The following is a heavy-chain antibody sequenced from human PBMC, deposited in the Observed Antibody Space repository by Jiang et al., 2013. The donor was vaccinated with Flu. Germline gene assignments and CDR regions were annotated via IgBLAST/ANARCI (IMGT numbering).Heavy chain of an antibody. CDR1: GFTFSETT. CDR2: ISLSSSYI. CDR3: ARGGIVVA. Sequence: SLRLSCAASGFTFSETTVTWVRQAPGKGLEWISYISLSSSYINYADSVKGRFTISRDNSKNSLYLEMNSLRADDTAVYYCARGGIVVAWGQGTLVTVSS. D-gene: IGHD2-2*01. V-gene: IGHV3-11*06. J-gene: IGHJ5*02.